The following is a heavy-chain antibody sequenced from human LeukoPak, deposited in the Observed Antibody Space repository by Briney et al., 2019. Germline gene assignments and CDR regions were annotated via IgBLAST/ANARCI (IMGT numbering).Heavy chain of an antibody. D-gene: IGHD3-22*01. CDR3: AKDNWYYYDSSGYGNWFDP. Sequence: GGSLRLSCAASGFTFDDYAMHWVRQAPGKGLEWVSGISWNSGSIGYADSVKGRFTISRDNAKNSLYLQMNSLRAEDTALYYCAKDNWYYYDSSGYGNWFDPWGQGTLVTVSS. CDR2: ISWNSGSI. J-gene: IGHJ5*02. V-gene: IGHV3-9*01. CDR1: GFTFDDYA.